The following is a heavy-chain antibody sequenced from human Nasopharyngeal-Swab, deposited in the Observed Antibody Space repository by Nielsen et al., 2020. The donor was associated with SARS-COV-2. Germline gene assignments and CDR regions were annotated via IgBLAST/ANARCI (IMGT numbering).Heavy chain of an antibody. CDR3: AKGWQWLVRDAFDI. D-gene: IGHD6-19*01. J-gene: IGHJ3*02. CDR2: ISGSGGST. V-gene: IGHV3-23*01. Sequence: GALKISCAASGFTFSSYAMSWVRQAPGKGLEWVSAISGSGGSTYYADSVKGRFTISRDNSKNTLYLQMNSLRAEDTAVYYCAKGWQWLVRDAFDIWGQGTMVTVSS. CDR1: GFTFSSYA.